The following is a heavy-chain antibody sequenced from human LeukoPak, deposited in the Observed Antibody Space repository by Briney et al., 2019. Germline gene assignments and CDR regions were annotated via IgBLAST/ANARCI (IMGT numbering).Heavy chain of an antibody. Sequence: GGSLRLSCAASGFTFSDYYMGWIRQAPGKGLECVSYITSSGTTIYYADSVKGRFTVSRDNAKKSLYLQMNSLKVEDTALYYCAKFSPYGGNSYWGQGTLVTVSS. D-gene: IGHD4-23*01. CDR1: GFTFSDYY. J-gene: IGHJ4*02. V-gene: IGHV3-11*01. CDR3: AKFSPYGGNSY. CDR2: ITSSGTTI.